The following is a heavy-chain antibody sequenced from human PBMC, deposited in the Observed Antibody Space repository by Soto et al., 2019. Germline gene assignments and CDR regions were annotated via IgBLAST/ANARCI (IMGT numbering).Heavy chain of an antibody. V-gene: IGHV1-3*01. CDR2: INAGNGNT. D-gene: IGHD6-19*01. Sequence: GASVEVSCKASGYTFTSYAMHWVRQAPGQRLEWMGWINAGNGNTKYSQKFQGRVTITRDTSASTAYMELSSLRSEDTAVYYCAISNPRYSSGWNFDYWGQGTLVTVSS. J-gene: IGHJ4*02. CDR1: GYTFTSYA. CDR3: AISNPRYSSGWNFDY.